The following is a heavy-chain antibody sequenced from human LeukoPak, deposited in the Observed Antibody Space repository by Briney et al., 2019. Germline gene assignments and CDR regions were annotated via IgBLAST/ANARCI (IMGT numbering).Heavy chain of an antibody. V-gene: IGHV4-59*08. CDR2: IYYSGST. J-gene: IGHJ3*02. Sequence: SETLSLTCTVSGGSISSYYWSWIRQPAGKGLEWIGYIYYSGSTNYNPSLKSRVTISVDTSKNQFSLKLSSVTAADTAVYYCARTLVVANAFDIWGQGTMVTVSS. D-gene: IGHD3-22*01. CDR3: ARTLVVANAFDI. CDR1: GGSISSYY.